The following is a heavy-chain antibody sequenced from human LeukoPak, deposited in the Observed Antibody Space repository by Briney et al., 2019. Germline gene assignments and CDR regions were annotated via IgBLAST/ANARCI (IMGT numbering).Heavy chain of an antibody. V-gene: IGHV4-30-2*01. CDR3: ARDKGGYHDY. J-gene: IGHJ4*02. D-gene: IGHD3-22*01. Sequence: SETLSLTCAVSGGSISSGGYSWSWIRQPPGKGLEWIGYIYHSGSTYYNPSLKSRVTISVDRSKNQFSLKLSSVTAADTAVYYCARDKGGYHDYWGQGALVTVSS. CDR2: IYHSGST. CDR1: GGSISSGGYS.